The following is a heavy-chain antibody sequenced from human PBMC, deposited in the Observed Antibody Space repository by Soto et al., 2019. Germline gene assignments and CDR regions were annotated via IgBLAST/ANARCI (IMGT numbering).Heavy chain of an antibody. D-gene: IGHD3-16*01. Sequence: SETLSLTCAVYGGSVSAYFWTWIRQPPGKGLEWIGEIDRTGSITYSSSLRSRVTISADTSKNQFSLTLSSVTAADTAVYYCARQGSYIWGSYSYYYYVDVWGKGTTVTVSS. CDR1: GGSVSAYF. V-gene: IGHV4-34*01. J-gene: IGHJ6*03. CDR3: ARQGSYIWGSYSYYYYVDV. CDR2: IDRTGSI.